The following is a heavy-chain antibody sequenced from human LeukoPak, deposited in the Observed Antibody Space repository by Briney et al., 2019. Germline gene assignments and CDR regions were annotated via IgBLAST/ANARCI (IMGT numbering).Heavy chain of an antibody. CDR1: GGSFSGYY. CDR2: INHSGST. V-gene: IGHV4-34*01. D-gene: IGHD3-22*01. J-gene: IGHJ3*02. Sequence: SETLSLTCAVYGGSFSGYYWSWIRQPPGKGLEWIGEINHSGSTNYNPSLKSRVTISVDTSKNQFSLKLSSLTAADTAVYYCARPGYYDSSGYYSPDAFDIWGQGTMVTVSS. CDR3: ARPGYYDSSGYYSPDAFDI.